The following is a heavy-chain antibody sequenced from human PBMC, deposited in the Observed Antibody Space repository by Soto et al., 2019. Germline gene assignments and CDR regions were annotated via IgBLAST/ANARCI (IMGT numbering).Heavy chain of an antibody. Sequence: GGSLRLSCAASGFTVSSNYMSWVRQAPGKGLEWVSVIYSGGSTYYADSVKGRFTISRDNSKNTLYLQMNSLRAEDTAVYYCARSSIAAAGNNYWGQGTLVTVSS. D-gene: IGHD6-13*01. J-gene: IGHJ4*02. V-gene: IGHV3-66*01. CDR1: GFTVSSNY. CDR2: IYSGGST. CDR3: ARSSIAAAGNNY.